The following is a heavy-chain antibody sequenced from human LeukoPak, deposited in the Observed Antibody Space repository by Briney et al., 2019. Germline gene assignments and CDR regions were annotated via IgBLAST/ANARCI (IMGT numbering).Heavy chain of an antibody. V-gene: IGHV3-33*01. Sequence: GRSLRLSCAASGFTFSSYGMHWVRQAPGKGLERVAVIWCDGSNKYYADSVKGRFTISRDNSKNTLYLQMNSLRAEDTAVYYCARDPSEGYFDYWGQGTLVTVSS. CDR1: GFTFSSYG. J-gene: IGHJ4*02. CDR3: ARDPSEGYFDY. CDR2: IWCDGSNK.